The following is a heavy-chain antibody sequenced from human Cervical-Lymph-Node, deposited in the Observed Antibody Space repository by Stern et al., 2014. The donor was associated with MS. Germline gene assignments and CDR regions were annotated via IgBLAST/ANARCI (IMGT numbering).Heavy chain of an antibody. Sequence: VQLVESGAEVKKPGASVKVSCKASGYSFTSYGISWVRQAPGQGLEWMGWISADNGNANYAQKIQGRVTMTTDTSPTTVYMELRSLRSDDTAVYYCARTYDFWNGYEDYWGQGTLVTVSS. CDR2: ISADNGNA. CDR3: ARTYDFWNGYEDY. V-gene: IGHV1-18*01. CDR1: GYSFTSYG. D-gene: IGHD3-3*01. J-gene: IGHJ4*02.